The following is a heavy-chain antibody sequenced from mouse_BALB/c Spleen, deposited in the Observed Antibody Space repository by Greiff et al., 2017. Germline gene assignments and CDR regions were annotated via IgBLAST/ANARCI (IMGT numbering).Heavy chain of an antibody. Sequence: EVQRVESGGGLVQPGGSRKLSCAASGFTFSSFGLHWVRQAPGKGLEWVAYISSGSSTIYYADKLKGRFTLSRDNPKNTLFMQMTSLRSEDTAVYYCARSPQWSAWFAYWGQGTLVTVSA. D-gene: IGHD1-1*02. V-gene: IGHV5-17*02. CDR1: GFTFSSFG. CDR2: ISSGSSTI. J-gene: IGHJ3*01. CDR3: ARSPQWSAWFAY.